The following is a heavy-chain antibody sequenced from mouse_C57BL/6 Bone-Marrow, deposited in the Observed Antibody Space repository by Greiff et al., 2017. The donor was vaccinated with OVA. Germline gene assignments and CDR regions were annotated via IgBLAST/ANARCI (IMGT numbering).Heavy chain of an antibody. J-gene: IGHJ3*01. CDR2: IDPETGGT. V-gene: IGHV1-15*01. CDR1: GYTFTDYE. CDR3: TRSLYYPFAY. D-gene: IGHD2-1*01. Sequence: QVQLQQSGAELVRPGASVTLSCKASGYTFTDYEMHWVKQTPVHGLEWIGAIDPETGGTAYNQKFKGKAILTADKSSSTAYMELRSLTSEDSAVYYCTRSLYYPFAYWGQGTLVTVSA.